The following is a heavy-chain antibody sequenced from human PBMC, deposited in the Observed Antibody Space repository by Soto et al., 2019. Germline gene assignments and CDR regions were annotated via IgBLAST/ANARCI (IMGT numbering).Heavy chain of an antibody. CDR2: ISGSGGST. CDR1: GFNFRSYA. CDR3: AKEGGYDFWSGYCVY. V-gene: IGHV3-23*01. Sequence: PGGSMRLSCAAAGFNFRSYARSWVRQEPGKGLEWVSAISGSGGSTYYADSVKGRFTISRDNSKNTLYLQMNSLRAEDTAVYYCAKEGGYDFWSGYCVYWGQGTLVTVSS. D-gene: IGHD3-3*01. J-gene: IGHJ4*02.